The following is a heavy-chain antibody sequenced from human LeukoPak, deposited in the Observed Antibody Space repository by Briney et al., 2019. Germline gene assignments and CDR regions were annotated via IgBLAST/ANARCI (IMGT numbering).Heavy chain of an antibody. CDR2: ISYDGSNK. Sequence: GGSLRLSCAASGFTFSSYGMHWVRQAPGKGLEWVAVISYDGSNKYYADSVKGRFTISRDNSKNTLYLQMNSLRAEDTAVYYCARGYDYVWGSYPLPGYWGQGTLVTVSS. J-gene: IGHJ4*02. CDR1: GFTFSSYG. V-gene: IGHV3-30*03. D-gene: IGHD3-16*02. CDR3: ARGYDYVWGSYPLPGY.